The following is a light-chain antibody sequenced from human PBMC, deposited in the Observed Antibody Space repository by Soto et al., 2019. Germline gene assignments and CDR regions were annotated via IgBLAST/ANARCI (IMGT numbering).Light chain of an antibody. CDR3: SSYTGSSTPVV. V-gene: IGLV2-14*01. Sequence: QSALTQPASVSGSPGQSITISCTGTSSDVGGYNYVSWYQQHSGKAPKLMIYEVSNRPSGVSNRFSGSKSGNTASLTISGRQAEDEDDYYCSSYTGSSTPVVFGGGTKLTVL. CDR2: EVS. CDR1: SSDVGGYNY. J-gene: IGLJ2*01.